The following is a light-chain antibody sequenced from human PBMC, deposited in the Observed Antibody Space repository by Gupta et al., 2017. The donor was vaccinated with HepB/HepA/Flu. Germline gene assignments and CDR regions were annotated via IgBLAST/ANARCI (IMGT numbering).Light chain of an antibody. CDR3: QQSYTAPPT. Sequence: DIQMTQSPPSLSAFVGDRVTITCRASQTITTYVNWYQQKPGKAPKLLIYDTSTLQSGVPSRFSGSASGTDFTLTISSLQPEDYSTYFCQQSYTAPPTFGQGTKVEIK. V-gene: IGKV1-39*01. CDR2: DTS. CDR1: QTITTY. J-gene: IGKJ1*01.